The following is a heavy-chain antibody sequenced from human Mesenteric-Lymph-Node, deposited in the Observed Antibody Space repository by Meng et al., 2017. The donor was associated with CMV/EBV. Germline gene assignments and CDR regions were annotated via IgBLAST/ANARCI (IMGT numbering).Heavy chain of an antibody. CDR2: ISNNGGST. J-gene: IGHJ1*01. V-gene: IGHV3-64*04. Sequence: GGSLRLSCAASGFTFSSYAMHWVRQAPGKGLEYVSAISNNGGSTYYADSVKGRFTISRDNSKNTLYLQMNSLRAEDTAVYYCAKDRSGAALLHWGQGTLVTVSS. D-gene: IGHD7-27*01. CDR3: AKDRSGAALLH. CDR1: GFTFSSYA.